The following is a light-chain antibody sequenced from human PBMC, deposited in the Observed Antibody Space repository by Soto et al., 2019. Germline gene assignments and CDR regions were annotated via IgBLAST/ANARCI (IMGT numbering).Light chain of an antibody. CDR2: DAS. CDR1: QSVSSY. V-gene: IGKV3-11*01. CDR3: QQRSNWPRT. J-gene: IGKJ1*01. Sequence: EIVLTQSPATLSLSPGERATLSCRASQSVSSYLAWYQQKPGQAPRLLIYDASNRATGIPARFSGSGSWTDFTLTISSLEPVDFAVYYCQQRSNWPRTFGQGTKVEIK.